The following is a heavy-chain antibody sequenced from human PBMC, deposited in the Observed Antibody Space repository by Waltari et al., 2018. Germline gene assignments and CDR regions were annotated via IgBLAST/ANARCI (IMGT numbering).Heavy chain of an antibody. CDR1: GDSVTSPNW. CDR3: ARDRGRGLYLDA. D-gene: IGHD2-15*01. V-gene: IGHV4-4*02. J-gene: IGHJ5*02. CDR2: VLSTGKT. Sequence: QLQLQESGPGLVKPSGTLSLSCAVSGDSVTSPNWWSWVRQSPQRGLEWIGQVLSTGKTNYSPSFASRVTMSLDAPNNQFSLKVTSATAADTAVYYCARDRGRGLYLDAWGPGTLVTVSP.